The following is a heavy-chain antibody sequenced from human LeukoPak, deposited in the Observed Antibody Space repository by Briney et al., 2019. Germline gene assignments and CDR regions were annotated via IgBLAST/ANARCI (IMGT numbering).Heavy chain of an antibody. CDR1: GGSISSSSYY. D-gene: IGHD4-17*01. V-gene: IGHV4-39*07. J-gene: IGHJ6*02. CDR3: AGTTVTTSYYYGMDV. CDR2: IYYSGST. Sequence: PSETLSLTCTVSGGSISSSSYYWGWIRQPPGKGLEWIGSIYYSGSTYYNPSLKSRVTISVDTSKNQFSLKLSSVTAADTAVYYCAGTTVTTSYYYGMDVWGQGTTVTVSS.